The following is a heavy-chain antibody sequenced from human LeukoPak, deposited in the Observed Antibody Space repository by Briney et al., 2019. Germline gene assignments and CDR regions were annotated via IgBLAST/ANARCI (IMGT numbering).Heavy chain of an antibody. D-gene: IGHD3-22*01. V-gene: IGHV3-21*01. CDR3: ARSLGFYDSSGAYYFDY. Sequence: PGGSLRLSCAASGFTFNTYSMNWVRQAPGKGLGWVLSISSRSTYIYYADSVMGRFTISRDNAKNSLYLQMNILRAEDTAVYYCARSLGFYDSSGAYYFDYWGQGTLVTVSS. J-gene: IGHJ4*02. CDR2: ISSRSTYI. CDR1: GFTFNTYS.